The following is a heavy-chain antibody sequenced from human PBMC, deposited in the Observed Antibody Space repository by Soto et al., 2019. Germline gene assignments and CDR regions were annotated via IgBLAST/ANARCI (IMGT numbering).Heavy chain of an antibody. D-gene: IGHD3-3*01. CDR2: IIPIFGTA. CDR1: GGTFSSYA. CDR3: ARDRPPITIFGVVPQRNWFDP. V-gene: IGHV1-69*13. Sequence: SVKVSCKASGGTFSSYAISWVRQAPGQGLEWMGGIIPIFGTANYAQKFQGRVTITADESTSTAYMELSSLRSEDTAVYYCARDRPPITIFGVVPQRNWFDPWGQGTLVTVS. J-gene: IGHJ5*02.